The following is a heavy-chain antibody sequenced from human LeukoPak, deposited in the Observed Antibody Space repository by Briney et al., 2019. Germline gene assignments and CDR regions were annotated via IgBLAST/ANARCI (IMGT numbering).Heavy chain of an antibody. J-gene: IGHJ4*02. CDR2: ISSSSSYI. V-gene: IGHV3-21*01. CDR1: GFTFSSYS. Sequence: GGSLRLSCAASGFTFSSYSMNWVRQAPGKGLEWVSSISSSSSYIYYADSVKGRFTISRDNAKNSLYLRMNSLRAKDTAVYYCASGYNWKDHFDYWDQGTLVTVSS. CDR3: ASGYNWKDHFDY. D-gene: IGHD1-1*01.